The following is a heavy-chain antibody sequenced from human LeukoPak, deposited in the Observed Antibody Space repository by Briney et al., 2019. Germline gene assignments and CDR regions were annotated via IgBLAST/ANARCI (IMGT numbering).Heavy chain of an antibody. CDR3: VRDSPSGFFDL. CDR2: ISNSGTNI. CDR1: GFTLSSNS. Sequence: GGSLRLSCAASGFTLSSNSMNWVRQAPGRGLEWVSSISNSGTNIFYADSVKGRFTISRDNAKNSLYLQMNSLKAEDTAVYYCVRDSPSGFFDLWGRGTLVTVSS. V-gene: IGHV3-21*01. D-gene: IGHD6-19*01. J-gene: IGHJ2*01.